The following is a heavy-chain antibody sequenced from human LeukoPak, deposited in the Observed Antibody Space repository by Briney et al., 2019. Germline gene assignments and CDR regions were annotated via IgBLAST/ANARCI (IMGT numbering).Heavy chain of an antibody. J-gene: IGHJ4*02. V-gene: IGHV4-39*01. CDR3: ASRPTTWGFFDS. D-gene: IGHD4-17*01. CDR2: IYFSGGT. Sequence: SETLSLTCTVSGGSISSSSYYWGWIRQPPGKGLELIGSIYFSGGTAYSPSLKSRVNISVDTSKNQFSLKLSSVTAADTAVYFCASRPTTWGFFDSWGQGTLVTVSS. CDR1: GGSISSSSYY.